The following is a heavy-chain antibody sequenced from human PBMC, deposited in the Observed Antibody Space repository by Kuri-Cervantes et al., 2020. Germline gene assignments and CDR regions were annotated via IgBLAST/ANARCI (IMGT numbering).Heavy chain of an antibody. CDR2: IKQDGSEK. CDR1: GFTFSSYW. Sequence: GGSLRLSCAASGFTFSSYWMSWVRKAPGKGLERVANIKQDGSEKYYVDSVKGRFTISRDNSKNSLYLQMNSLRAEDTAVYYCSRDRGYSYGYRHAFDIWGQGTMVTVSS. J-gene: IGHJ3*02. D-gene: IGHD5-18*01. CDR3: SRDRGYSYGYRHAFDI. V-gene: IGHV3-7*01.